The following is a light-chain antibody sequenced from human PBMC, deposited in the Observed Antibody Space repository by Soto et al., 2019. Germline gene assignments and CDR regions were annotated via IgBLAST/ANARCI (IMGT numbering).Light chain of an antibody. J-gene: IGKJ1*01. CDR3: THYNISPPWT. Sequence: EIVMTQSPVTLSVSPGERATLSCRASQSVRSNIAWYQQKPGQVPRLLTYGASTRATGIPARFSGSGSGTEFTLTISSLQSEDFAVYYCTHYNISPPWTFGQATKVEIK. V-gene: IGKV3-15*01. CDR2: GAS. CDR1: QSVRSN.